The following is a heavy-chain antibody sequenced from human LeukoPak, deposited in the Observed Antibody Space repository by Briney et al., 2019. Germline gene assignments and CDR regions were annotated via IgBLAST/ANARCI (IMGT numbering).Heavy chain of an antibody. V-gene: IGHV4-31*03. J-gene: IGHJ4*02. CDR3: SRGLDSRMLGY. CDR2: IHPSGML. D-gene: IGHD3-22*01. CDR1: GASFNSDDQY. Sequence: PSETLSLTSTVSGASFNSDDQYWNWIRQSPGKGLEWIGRIHPSGMLYNNPSLESRVTMSRDTSKNQFSLNLNSVTAADTAVDFCSRGLDSRMLGYWGQGILVTVSS.